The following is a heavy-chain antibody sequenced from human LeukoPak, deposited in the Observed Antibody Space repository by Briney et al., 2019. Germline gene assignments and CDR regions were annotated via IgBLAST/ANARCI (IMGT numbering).Heavy chain of an antibody. V-gene: IGHV4-39*01. CDR1: GGSISSSSYY. Sequence: SETLSLTCTVSGGSISSSSYYWGWIRQPPGKGLEWIGSIYYSGSTYYNPSLKSRVTISVDTSKNQFSLKLSSVTAADTAVYYCARASSWVYFDYWGQGTLVTVSS. CDR3: ARASSWVYFDY. D-gene: IGHD6-13*01. CDR2: IYYSGST. J-gene: IGHJ4*02.